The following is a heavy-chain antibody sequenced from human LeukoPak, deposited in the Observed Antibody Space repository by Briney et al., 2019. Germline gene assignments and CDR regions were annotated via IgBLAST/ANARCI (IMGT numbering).Heavy chain of an antibody. CDR2: ISGTGSST. Sequence: GGSLRLSCVASGFTFSNYAMSWVRQAPGKGLEWVSGISGTGSSTYYADSVKGRFTISRDNSKKTLYLQMNSLRAEDTAVYYCAKIRGLQWELLKLDAFDIWGQGTLVTVSS. CDR1: GFTFSNYA. CDR3: AKIRGLQWELLKLDAFDI. J-gene: IGHJ3*02. V-gene: IGHV3-23*01. D-gene: IGHD1-26*01.